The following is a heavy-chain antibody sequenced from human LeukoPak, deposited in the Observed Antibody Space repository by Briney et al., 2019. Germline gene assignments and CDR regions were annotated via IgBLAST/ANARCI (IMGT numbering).Heavy chain of an antibody. Sequence: GSSVKVSCKASGYTFTSYYMHWVRQAPGQGLEWMGIINPSGGSTSYAQKFQGRVTMTRDMSTSTVYMELSSLRSEDTAVYYCARARIISGYYDVHGHFDYWGQGTLVTVSS. D-gene: IGHD3-22*01. CDR1: GYTFTSYY. CDR2: INPSGGST. V-gene: IGHV1-46*01. CDR3: ARARIISGYYDVHGHFDY. J-gene: IGHJ4*02.